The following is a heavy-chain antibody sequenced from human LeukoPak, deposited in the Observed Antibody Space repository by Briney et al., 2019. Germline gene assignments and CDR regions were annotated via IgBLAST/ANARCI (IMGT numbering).Heavy chain of an antibody. D-gene: IGHD5-12*01. V-gene: IGHV3-30-3*01. J-gene: IGHJ4*02. CDR3: AKAKDGFRGYDYLFDY. CDR1: GFTFSTYA. Sequence: PGGSLRLSCAGSGFTFSTYAMHWVRQAPGKGLEWVALFSYDGSTQRYADSVKGRFTISRDNSKNSLYLQMNSLRTEDTAVYYCAKAKDGFRGYDYLFDYWGQGTQVTVSS. CDR2: FSYDGSTQ.